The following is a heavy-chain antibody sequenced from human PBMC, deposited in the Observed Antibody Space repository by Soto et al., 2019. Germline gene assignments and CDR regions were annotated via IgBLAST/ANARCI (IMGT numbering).Heavy chain of an antibody. CDR2: IKSKTDGGTT. V-gene: IGHV3-15*01. J-gene: IGHJ3*02. Sequence: GGSLRLSCAASGFTFSNAWMSWVRQAPGKGLEWVGRIKSKTDGGTTDYAAPVKGRFTISRDDSKNTLYLQMNSLKTEDTAVYYCTIDPYYDFWSGYYRPDAFDIWGQGTMVTVSS. CDR3: TIDPYYDFWSGYYRPDAFDI. CDR1: GFTFSNAW. D-gene: IGHD3-3*01.